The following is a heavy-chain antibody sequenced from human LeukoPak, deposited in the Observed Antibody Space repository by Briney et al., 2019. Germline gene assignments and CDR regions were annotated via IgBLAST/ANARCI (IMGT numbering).Heavy chain of an antibody. CDR2: ISSSSSTI. Sequence: PGGSLRLSCAASGFTFSSYSMNWVRQAPGKGLEWVSYISSSSSTIYYADSVKGRFTISRDNAKNSLYLQMNSLRAEDTAVYYCASTTVTTTGYFDYWGQGTLVTVSS. CDR1: GFTFSSYS. V-gene: IGHV3-48*01. D-gene: IGHD4-17*01. J-gene: IGHJ4*02. CDR3: ASTTVTTTGYFDY.